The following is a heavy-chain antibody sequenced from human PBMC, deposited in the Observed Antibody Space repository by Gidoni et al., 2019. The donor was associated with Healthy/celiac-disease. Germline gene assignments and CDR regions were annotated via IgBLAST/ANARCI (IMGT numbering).Heavy chain of an antibody. J-gene: IGHJ4*02. D-gene: IGHD2-21*02. V-gene: IGHV1-46*01. CDR1: GYTFTSYY. CDR3: ARDSPHLAYCGGDCYTTTQTPGDY. Sequence: VQSGAEVKKPGASVKVSCKASGYTFTSYYMHWVRQAPGQGLEWMGIINPSGGSTSYAQKFQGRVTMTRDTSTSTVYMELSSLRSEDTAVYYCARDSPHLAYCGGDCYTTTQTPGDYWGQGTLVTVSS. CDR2: INPSGGST.